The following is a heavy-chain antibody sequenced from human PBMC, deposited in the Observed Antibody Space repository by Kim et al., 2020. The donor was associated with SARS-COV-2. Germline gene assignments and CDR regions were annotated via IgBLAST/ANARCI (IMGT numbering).Heavy chain of an antibody. CDR3: ARDRSPRRRDYIFDI. CDR2: LNPSGGST. D-gene: IGHD2-2*02. J-gene: IGHJ3*02. V-gene: IGHV1-46*01. Sequence: ASVKVSCKASGYTFTIYYIHWVRQAPGQGLEWMGVLNPSGGSTDYAQRSRGRVTMTRDTSTSTVYMELSSLRSEDTAVYYCARDRSPRRRDYIFDIWGQGTMVIVSS. CDR1: GYTFTIYY.